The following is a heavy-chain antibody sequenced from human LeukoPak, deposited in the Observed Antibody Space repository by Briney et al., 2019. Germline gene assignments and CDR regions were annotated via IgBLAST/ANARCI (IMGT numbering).Heavy chain of an antibody. V-gene: IGHV3-21*04. CDR3: AKASGGRPL. CDR2: ISSSSSYI. J-gene: IGHJ4*02. D-gene: IGHD1-26*01. Sequence: GGSLRLSCAASGFTFGSYNMNWVRQAPGKGLEWVSSISSSSSYINYADSVKGRFTISRDNAKNSLYLQMNSLRAEDTAVYYCAKASGGRPLWGQGTLVTISS. CDR1: GFTFGSYN.